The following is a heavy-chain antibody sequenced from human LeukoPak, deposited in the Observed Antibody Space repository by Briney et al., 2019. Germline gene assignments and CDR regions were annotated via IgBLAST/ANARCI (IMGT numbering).Heavy chain of an antibody. D-gene: IGHD3-16*02. CDR1: GYTFTSYD. CDR3: ARDGYYDYVWGSYRPLDY. CDR2: MNPNSGNT. Sequence: ASVKVSCKASGYTFTSYDINWVRQATGQGLEWMGWMNPNSGNTGYAQKFQGRVTMTRNTSISTAYMELSSLRSEDTAVYYCARDGYYDYVWGSYRPLDYWGQGTLVTVSS. J-gene: IGHJ4*02. V-gene: IGHV1-8*01.